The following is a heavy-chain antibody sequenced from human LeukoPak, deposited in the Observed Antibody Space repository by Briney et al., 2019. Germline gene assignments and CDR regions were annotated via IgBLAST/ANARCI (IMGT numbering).Heavy chain of an antibody. CDR1: GYTFTGYY. CDR3: ARVKGIAAAGGDYFDY. D-gene: IGHD6-13*01. V-gene: IGHV1-2*02. CDR2: INPNSGGT. Sequence: ASVKVSCKASGYTFTGYYMHWVRQAPGQGLELMGWINPNSGGTNYAQKFQGRVTMTRDTSISTAYMELSRLRSDDTAVYYCARVKGIAAAGGDYFDYWGQGTLVTVSS. J-gene: IGHJ4*02.